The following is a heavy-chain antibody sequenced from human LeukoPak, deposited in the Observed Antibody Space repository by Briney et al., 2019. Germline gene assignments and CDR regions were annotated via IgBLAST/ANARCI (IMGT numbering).Heavy chain of an antibody. Sequence: GGSLRLSCAASGFTFSSYGMHWVRQAPGKGLEGVAVIWYDGSNKYYADSVKGRFTISRDNSKNTLYLQMNSLRAEDTAVYYCARDPAKYSSGCPNYWGQGTLVTVSS. CDR3: ARDPAKYSSGCPNY. CDR1: GFTFSSYG. J-gene: IGHJ4*02. V-gene: IGHV3-33*01. D-gene: IGHD6-19*01. CDR2: IWYDGSNK.